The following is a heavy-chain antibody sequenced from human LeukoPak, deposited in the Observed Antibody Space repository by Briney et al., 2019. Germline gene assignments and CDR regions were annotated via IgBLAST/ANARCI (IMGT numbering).Heavy chain of an antibody. CDR3: ARHPATGTHFDY. CDR2: IYYSGST. Sequence: EPSETLSLTCTVSGGSISSSSYYWGWIRQPPGKGLEWIGSIYYSGSTYYNPSLKGRVTISVDTSKNQFSLKLSSVTAADTAVYYCARHPATGTHFDYWGQGTLVTVSS. J-gene: IGHJ4*02. V-gene: IGHV4-39*01. D-gene: IGHD1-1*01. CDR1: GGSISSSSYY.